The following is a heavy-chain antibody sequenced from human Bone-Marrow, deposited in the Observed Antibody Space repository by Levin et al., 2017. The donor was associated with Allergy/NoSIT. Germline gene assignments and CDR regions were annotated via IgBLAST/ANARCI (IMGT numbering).Heavy chain of an antibody. V-gene: IGHV4-34*01. Sequence: SETLSLTCAVYGGSFGGYYWSWLRQPPGKGLEWIGEINHRGYTAYNPSLKSRATISVDTSRNQFSVKLNSVTAADTAVYYCAVFSFRYGTFDIWGQGTMVTVSS. CDR3: AVFSFRYGTFDI. D-gene: IGHD4-17*01. J-gene: IGHJ3*02. CDR1: GGSFGGYY. CDR2: INHRGYT.